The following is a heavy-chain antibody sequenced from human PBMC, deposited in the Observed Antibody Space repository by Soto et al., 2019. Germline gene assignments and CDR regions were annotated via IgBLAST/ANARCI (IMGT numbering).Heavy chain of an antibody. J-gene: IGHJ4*02. D-gene: IGHD1-26*01. CDR1: GFTFSRYA. V-gene: IGHV3-23*01. Sequence: PGGSLRLSCEPSGFTFSRYAMSWVRQAPGKGLEWVSGIDESGGNTYYADSVKGRFTTSRDNSKNTLYLEMNGLRAEDTALYYCAKQGSSRRFDFDYWGQGTLVTVSS. CDR2: IDESGGNT. CDR3: AKQGSSRRFDFDY.